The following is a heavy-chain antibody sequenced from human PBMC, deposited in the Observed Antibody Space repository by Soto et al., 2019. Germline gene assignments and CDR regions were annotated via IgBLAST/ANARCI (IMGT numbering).Heavy chain of an antibody. CDR2: IYYSGST. CDR3: SRHNWNDFALFQFDP. CDR1: GGSISSYY. J-gene: IGHJ5*02. V-gene: IGHV4-59*08. D-gene: IGHD1-1*01. Sequence: PSETLSLTCTVSGGSISSYYWSWIRPPPGKGLEWIGYIYYSGSTKYNPSLKSRVTISVDTSKKQFSLKLSSGTSADTAGYYWSRHNWNDFALFQFDPGGQGTLVTVSS.